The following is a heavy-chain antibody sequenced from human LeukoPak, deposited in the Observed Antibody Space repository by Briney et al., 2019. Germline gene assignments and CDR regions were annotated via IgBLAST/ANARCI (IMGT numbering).Heavy chain of an antibody. V-gene: IGHV4-59*01. CDR3: ARVSVAGTGPDY. CDR2: IYYSGST. CDR1: GGSISSYY. J-gene: IGHJ4*02. Sequence: PSETLSLTCTVSGGSISSYYWSWIRQPPGKGLEWIGYIYYSGSTNYNPSLKSRVTISVDTSKNQFSLKLKSVTAADTAVYYCARVSVAGTGPDYWGQGTLVTVSS. D-gene: IGHD6-13*01.